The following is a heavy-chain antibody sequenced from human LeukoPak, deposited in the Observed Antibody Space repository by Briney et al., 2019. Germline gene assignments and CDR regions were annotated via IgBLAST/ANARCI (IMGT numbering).Heavy chain of an antibody. V-gene: IGHV3-20*04. Sequence: PGGSLRLSCAASGFIFSNYGMSWVRQAPGKGLEWVSGINWNGGSTGYADSVKGRFTISRDNAKNSLYLQMNSLRAEDMALYYCARDRGTRNAFDIWGQGTMVTVSS. J-gene: IGHJ3*02. D-gene: IGHD1-1*01. CDR1: GFIFSNYG. CDR2: INWNGGST. CDR3: ARDRGTRNAFDI.